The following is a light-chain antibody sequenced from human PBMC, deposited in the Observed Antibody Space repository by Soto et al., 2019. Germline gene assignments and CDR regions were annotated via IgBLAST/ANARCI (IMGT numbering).Light chain of an antibody. CDR2: AAS. V-gene: IGKV3-15*01. CDR3: KKYKNWLSMT. CDR1: ESVSNN. J-gene: IGKJ5*01. Sequence: DIVMTQSPATLSVSPGERATLSCRASESVSNNLAWYQQKPGQAPRLLFYAASTRATGVPARFSGSGSGTDFTLSISTLQSEYFAVYYCKKYKNWLSMTLCQGTRLEIK.